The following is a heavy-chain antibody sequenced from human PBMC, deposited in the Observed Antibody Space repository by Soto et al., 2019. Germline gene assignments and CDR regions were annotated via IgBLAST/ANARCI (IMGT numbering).Heavy chain of an antibody. CDR3: TRREYDFWSGYYVDY. D-gene: IGHD3-3*01. CDR1: GFTFSGSA. CDR2: IRSKANSYAT. J-gene: IGHJ4*02. Sequence: GGSLRLSCAASGFTFSGSAMHWVRQASGKGLEWVGRIRSKANSYATAYAASVKGRFTISRDDSKNTAYLQMNSLKTEDTAVYYCTRREYDFWSGYYVDYWGQGTLVTVSS. V-gene: IGHV3-73*01.